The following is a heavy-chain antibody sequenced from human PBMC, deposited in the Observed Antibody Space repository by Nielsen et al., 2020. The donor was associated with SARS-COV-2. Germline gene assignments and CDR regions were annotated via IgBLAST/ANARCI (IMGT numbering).Heavy chain of an antibody. D-gene: IGHD6-19*01. CDR2: ISGSGGST. J-gene: IGHJ4*02. CDR1: GFTFSSYA. Sequence: GGSLRLSCAASGFTFSSYAMSWVRQAPGKGLEWVSAISGSGGSTYYADSVKGRFTISRDKSKNSLSLRMNSLRAEDTAVYYCARHGIENSGWSIDYWGQGTLVTVSS. CDR3: ARHGIENSGWSIDY. V-gene: IGHV3-23*01.